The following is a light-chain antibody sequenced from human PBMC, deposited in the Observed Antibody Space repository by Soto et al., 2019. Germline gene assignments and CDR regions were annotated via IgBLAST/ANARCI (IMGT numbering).Light chain of an antibody. CDR2: DNS. CDR1: NSNIEDNY. Sequence: QSVLTQPPSVSAAPGQRVTISCSGSNSNIEDNYVSWYHQLPGKPLHLLIYDNSVRHSGVPDRLSGSKSGTSATLDITGLQTGDEGDYYCASWDSSLTSVVFGGGTKLTVL. CDR3: ASWDSSLTSVV. J-gene: IGLJ2*01. V-gene: IGLV1-51*01.